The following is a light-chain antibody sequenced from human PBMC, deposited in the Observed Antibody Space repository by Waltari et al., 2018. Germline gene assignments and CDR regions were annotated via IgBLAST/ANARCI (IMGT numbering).Light chain of an antibody. Sequence: QLVLTQSPSASASLGASVKLTCTLSSGHSRYAIAWQPQPPETGPRYLMKLNSDGSHSKGDGIPDRFSGSSSGAERYLTISSLQSEDEADYYCQTWGTGIRVFGGGTKLSVL. CDR2: LNSDGSH. V-gene: IGLV4-69*01. CDR3: QTWGTGIRV. J-gene: IGLJ2*01. CDR1: SGHSRYA.